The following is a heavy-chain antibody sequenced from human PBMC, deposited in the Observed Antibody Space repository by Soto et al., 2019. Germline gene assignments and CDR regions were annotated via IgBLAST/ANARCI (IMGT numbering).Heavy chain of an antibody. J-gene: IGHJ4*02. CDR2: LYYRGNT. Sequence: PSETLSLTCTVSGGSISSYYWSWIRQPPGKGLEWIGYLYYRGNTNYNPSLKSRVTISVDTSKNQFSLKLSSVTAADTAVYYCARAGYYGSGSHDYWGQGTLVTVS. CDR3: ARAGYYGSGSHDY. CDR1: GGSISSYY. V-gene: IGHV4-59*01. D-gene: IGHD3-10*01.